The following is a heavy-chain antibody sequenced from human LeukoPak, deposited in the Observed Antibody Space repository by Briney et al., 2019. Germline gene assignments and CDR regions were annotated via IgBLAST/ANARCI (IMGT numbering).Heavy chain of an antibody. Sequence: SETLSLTCTVSGGSISSRNYCWGWFRQSPGKGLEWIAYICHSGSTYYNPSLKSRVTISVDTSKNLFSLMLTSVSAADTAVYHCARHPPHEDGDKRGFDFWGQGTLVTVSS. V-gene: IGHV4-39*01. CDR3: ARHPPHEDGDKRGFDF. CDR2: ICHSGST. D-gene: IGHD5-24*01. J-gene: IGHJ4*02. CDR1: GGSISSRNYC.